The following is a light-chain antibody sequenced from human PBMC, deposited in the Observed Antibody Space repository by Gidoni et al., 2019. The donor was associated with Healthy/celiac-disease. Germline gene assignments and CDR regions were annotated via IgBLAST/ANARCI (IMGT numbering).Light chain of an antibody. CDR2: AAS. CDR3: QQANSFPRT. CDR1: QDISNW. V-gene: IGKV1-12*01. J-gene: IGKJ3*01. Sequence: DIPMTQSPSSVSASVGDRVTITCRASQDISNWLAWYQQKPGTAPKLLIYAASSLQTGVPSRFSGSGSGTDFTLTINTLQPEDFATYYCQQANSFPRTFGPGTKVEIK.